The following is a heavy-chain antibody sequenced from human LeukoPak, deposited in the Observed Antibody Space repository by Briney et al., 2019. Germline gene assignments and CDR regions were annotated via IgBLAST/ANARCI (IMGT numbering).Heavy chain of an antibody. J-gene: IGHJ4*02. V-gene: IGHV3-23*01. CDR1: GFTFNTYG. CDR3: AKGGVRGVIITFLDY. CDR2: ISGSATGYMT. Sequence: GGSLRLSCAACGFTFNTYGMSWVRHSPGKGLEWVSAISGSATGYMTNYADSVKGRFTISRDNDKNTLYLQMNSLRAEDTAVYYCAKGGVRGVIITFLDYWGQGTLVTVSS. D-gene: IGHD3-10*01.